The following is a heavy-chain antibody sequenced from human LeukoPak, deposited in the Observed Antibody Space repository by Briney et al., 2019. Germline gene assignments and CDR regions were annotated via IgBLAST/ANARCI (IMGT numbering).Heavy chain of an antibody. D-gene: IGHD3-22*01. CDR1: GFTFDDYG. Sequence: GGSLRLSCAASGFTFDDYGMSWVRQAPGRGLEWVSGINWNGGSTGYADSVKGRFTISRENAKNSLYLQMNSLRAEDTALYYCARSYYYDSSGYSRPFDYWGQGTLVTVAS. V-gene: IGHV3-20*04. CDR3: ARSYYYDSSGYSRPFDY. CDR2: INWNGGST. J-gene: IGHJ4*02.